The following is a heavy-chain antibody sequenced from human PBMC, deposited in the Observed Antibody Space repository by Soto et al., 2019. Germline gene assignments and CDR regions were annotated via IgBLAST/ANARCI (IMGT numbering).Heavy chain of an antibody. Sequence: GGSLRLSCAASGFTISRDYMNWVRQAPGKGLEWVSVIYSGGSTYYADSVKGRFTISRDNSKNTLYLQMNSLRAEDTAAYSCAGDPGDRHGMIVWRQGTTVPVSS. V-gene: IGHV3-66*01. CDR1: GFTISRDY. J-gene: IGHJ6*02. D-gene: IGHD1-26*01. CDR2: IYSGGST. CDR3: AGDPGDRHGMIV.